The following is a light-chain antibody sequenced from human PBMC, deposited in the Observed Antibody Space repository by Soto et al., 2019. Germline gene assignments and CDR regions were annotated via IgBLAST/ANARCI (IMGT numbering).Light chain of an antibody. J-gene: IGKJ1*01. CDR2: AAS. CDR1: QSISSY. Sequence: DIQMTQSPSSLSASVGDRVTITCRASQSISSYLNWYQQKPGKAPKLLIYAASSLQSGVPSRFSGSGSGTDFNLTISSRQPEDFATYDCQQSYSTLWTFGQGTKVEIK. CDR3: QQSYSTLWT. V-gene: IGKV1-39*01.